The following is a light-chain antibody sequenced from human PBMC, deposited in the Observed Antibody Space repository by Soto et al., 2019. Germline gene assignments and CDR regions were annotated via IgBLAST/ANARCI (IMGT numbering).Light chain of an antibody. CDR2: GAS. CDR3: QQYNNWPWT. CDR1: QSVRSD. V-gene: IGKV3-15*01. Sequence: EIVLTQYPATLSLSPGDRATLSCRASQSVRSDYFAWYQQKPGQPPRLLIYGASTRATGIPARFSGSGSGTEFTLTISSLQSEDFAVYYCQQYNNWPWTFGQGTKVDIK. J-gene: IGKJ1*01.